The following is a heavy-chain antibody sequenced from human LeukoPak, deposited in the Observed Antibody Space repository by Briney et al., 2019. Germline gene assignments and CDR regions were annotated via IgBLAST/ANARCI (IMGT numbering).Heavy chain of an antibody. CDR1: GYIFTSYG. V-gene: IGHV1-18*04. Sequence: ASVKVSCKASGYIFTSYGISWVRQAPGQGLEWMGWISAYNGNTNYAQKLQGRVTMTTDTSTSTAYMELRSLRSDDTAVYYCARDRFILGYCSGGSCPFDYWGQGTLVTVSS. CDR2: ISAYNGNT. D-gene: IGHD2-15*01. J-gene: IGHJ4*02. CDR3: ARDRFILGYCSGGSCPFDY.